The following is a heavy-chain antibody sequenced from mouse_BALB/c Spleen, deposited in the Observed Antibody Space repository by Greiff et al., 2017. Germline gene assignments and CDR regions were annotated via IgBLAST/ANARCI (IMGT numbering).Heavy chain of an antibody. J-gene: IGHJ2*01. D-gene: IGHD1-1*01. V-gene: IGHV5-6*01. CDR3: ARHSLNYYGSSYFDY. CDR2: ISSGGSYT. Sequence: EVKLVESGGDLVKPGGSLKLSCAASGFTFSSYGMSWVRQTPDKRLEWVATISSGGSYTYYPDSVKGRFTISRDNAKNTLYLQMSSLKSEDTAMYYCARHSLNYYGSSYFDYWGQGTTLTVSS. CDR1: GFTFSSYG.